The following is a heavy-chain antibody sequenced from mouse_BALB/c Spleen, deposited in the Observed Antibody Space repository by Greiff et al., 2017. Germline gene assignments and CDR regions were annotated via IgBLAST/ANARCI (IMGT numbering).Heavy chain of an antibody. CDR3: ARDYGSRPYWYFDV. J-gene: IGHJ1*01. D-gene: IGHD1-1*01. V-gene: IGHV14-3*02. CDR1: GFNIKDTY. Sequence: EVQLQQSGAELVKPGASVKLSCTASGFNIKDTYMHWVKQRPEQGLEWIGRIDPANGNTKYDPKFKGKATFTADTSSNTAYMQLSSLTSEDSAVYYCARDYGSRPYWYFDVWGAGTTVTGSS. CDR2: IDPANGNT.